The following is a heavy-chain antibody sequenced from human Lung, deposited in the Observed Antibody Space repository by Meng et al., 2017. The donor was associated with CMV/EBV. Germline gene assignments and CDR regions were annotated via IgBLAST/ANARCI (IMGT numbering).Heavy chain of an antibody. CDR1: EATVPNYW. Sequence: GGSLRLSXVASEATVPNYWMSWVRQAPGKGLEWVANIKKDGSEKYYVDSVKGRFTISRDNAKNSLYLQMNSLRVEDTAVYYCARAWAEYCSGGSCYGAFDVWGQGTMVTVSS. D-gene: IGHD2-15*01. CDR3: ARAWAEYCSGGSCYGAFDV. J-gene: IGHJ3*01. V-gene: IGHV3-7*01. CDR2: IKKDGSEK.